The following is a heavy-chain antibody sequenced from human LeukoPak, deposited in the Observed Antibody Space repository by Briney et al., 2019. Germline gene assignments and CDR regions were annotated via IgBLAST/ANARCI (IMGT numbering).Heavy chain of an antibody. Sequence: SYXMHWXXQAXXXXXXXXXIINPSAGTTSYAQKFQGRVTMTRDTSTSTVYMELSSLRSEDTAVYYCARDDCGGDCSIFDYWGQGTLVTVSS. V-gene: IGHV1-46*01. CDR1: SYX. CDR2: INPSAGTT. CDR3: ARDDCGGDCSIFDY. J-gene: IGHJ4*02. D-gene: IGHD2-21*02.